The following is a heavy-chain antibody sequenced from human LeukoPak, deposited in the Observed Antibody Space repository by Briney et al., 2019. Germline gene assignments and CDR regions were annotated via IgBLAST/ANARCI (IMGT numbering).Heavy chain of an antibody. CDR2: INHSGST. D-gene: IGHD3-10*01. Sequence: SETLSFTCAVYGGSFSGYYWSWIRQPPGKGLEWIGEINHSGSTNYNPSLKSRVTISVDTSKNQFSLKLSSVTAADTAVYYCARDTPSLNYYGSGSSEYFQHWGQGTLVTVSS. J-gene: IGHJ1*01. CDR3: ARDTPSLNYYGSGSSEYFQH. V-gene: IGHV4-34*01. CDR1: GGSFSGYY.